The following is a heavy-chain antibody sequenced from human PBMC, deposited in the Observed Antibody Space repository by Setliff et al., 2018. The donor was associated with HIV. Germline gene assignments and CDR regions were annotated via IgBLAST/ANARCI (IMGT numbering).Heavy chain of an antibody. V-gene: IGHV3-23*01. Sequence: GGSLRLSCVASGFTFGSHAMSWVRQSPGKGLEWVSSISGSDNNTYYADSVKGRLAISRDDSRNTLFLHTNSLRVEDTAVYYCAKENSSTTSCPFDYWGQGIQVTVSS. D-gene: IGHD2-2*01. J-gene: IGHJ4*02. CDR3: AKENSSTTSCPFDY. CDR2: ISGSDNNT. CDR1: GFTFGSHA.